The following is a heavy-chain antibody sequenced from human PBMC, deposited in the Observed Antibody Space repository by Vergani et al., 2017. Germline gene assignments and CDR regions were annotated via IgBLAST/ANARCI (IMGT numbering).Heavy chain of an antibody. V-gene: IGHV4-59*01. CDR1: GGSISSYY. D-gene: IGHD6-13*01. J-gene: IGHJ5*02. Sequence: QVQLQESGPGLVKPSETLSLTCTVSGGSISSYYWSWIRQPPGKGLEWIGYIYYSGSTNYNPSLKSRVTISVDTSKNQFSLKLSSVTAADTAVYYCARVQEGEAAAFGDPFDPWGQGTLVTVSS. CDR2: IYYSGST. CDR3: ARVQEGEAAAFGDPFDP.